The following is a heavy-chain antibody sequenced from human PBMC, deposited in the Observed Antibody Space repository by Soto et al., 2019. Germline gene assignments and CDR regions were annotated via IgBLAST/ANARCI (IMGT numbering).Heavy chain of an antibody. V-gene: IGHV4-30-4*01. J-gene: IGHJ4*02. Sequence: QVQLQESGPGLVKPSQTLSLTCTVSGGSISSGDYYWSWIRQPPGKGLEWIGYIFYSGSTYYNPSLQRRVTISVDPSKNQFSLKLSSVTAADTAVYYCARAQGSGFLVSWGQGTLVTVSS. D-gene: IGHD3-10*01. CDR1: GGSISSGDYY. CDR2: IFYSGST. CDR3: ARAQGSGFLVS.